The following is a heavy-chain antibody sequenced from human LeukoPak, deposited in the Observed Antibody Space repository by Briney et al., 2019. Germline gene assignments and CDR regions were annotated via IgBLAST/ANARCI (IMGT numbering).Heavy chain of an antibody. J-gene: IGHJ4*02. V-gene: IGHV1-8*03. CDR1: GYTFTTYE. Sequence: VASVKVSCKASGYTFTTYEIHWVRQATGQGLEWMGWMNPNSGNTGYVQNFQGRVTITRTTSINTAYMELSSLRSEDTAVYYCARGASRSFDYRGQGTLVTVSS. CDR3: ARGASRSFDY. CDR2: MNPNSGNT.